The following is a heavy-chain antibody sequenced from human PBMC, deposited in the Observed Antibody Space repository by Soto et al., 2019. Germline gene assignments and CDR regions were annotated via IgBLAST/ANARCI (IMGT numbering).Heavy chain of an antibody. CDR1: GFSLTSSGVG. CDR3: AHRGGYSSTGMDV. CDR2: IFWDDDR. J-gene: IGHJ6*02. D-gene: IGHD6-13*01. Sequence: QITLKESGPTLVKPTQTLTLTCSFSGFSLTSSGVGVDWIRQPPGKALEWLALIFWDDDRRYSPSLKTRLTITKDIPKNQVVLTMTNMAPVDTGTYYCAHRGGYSSTGMDVWGQGTTVTVSS. V-gene: IGHV2-5*02.